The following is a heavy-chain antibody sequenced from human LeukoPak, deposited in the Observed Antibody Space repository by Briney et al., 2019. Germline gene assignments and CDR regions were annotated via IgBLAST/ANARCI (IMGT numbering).Heavy chain of an antibody. D-gene: IGHD4-23*01. CDR3: ARDVNGGYFDY. Sequence: GGSLRLSCEASGFTFRNYWMSWVRRAQGKGPQWVANIDRDGEEKNYVDSVKGRFTISRDNAKNSVYLQMNSLRVDDMGVYFCARDVNGGYFDYWGQGILVTVSS. CDR1: GFTFRNYW. V-gene: IGHV3-7*01. J-gene: IGHJ4*02. CDR2: IDRDGEEK.